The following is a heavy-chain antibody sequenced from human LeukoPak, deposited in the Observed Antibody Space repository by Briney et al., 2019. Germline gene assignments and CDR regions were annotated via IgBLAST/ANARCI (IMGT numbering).Heavy chain of an antibody. Sequence: GGTLRLSCAASGFTFSSYGMSWVRQAPGKGLEWVSAISGSGGSTYYADSVKGRFTISRDNSKNTLYLQMNSLRAEDTAVYYCAKGPDYDILADYFDYWGQGTLVTVSS. CDR3: AKGPDYDILADYFDY. J-gene: IGHJ4*02. CDR2: ISGSGGST. D-gene: IGHD3-9*01. V-gene: IGHV3-23*01. CDR1: GFTFSSYG.